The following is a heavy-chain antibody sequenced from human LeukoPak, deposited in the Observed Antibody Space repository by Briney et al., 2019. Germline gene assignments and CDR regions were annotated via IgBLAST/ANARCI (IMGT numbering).Heavy chain of an antibody. CDR2: VYTSGST. D-gene: IGHD6-13*01. CDR3: ARSKAAADEFGYDY. Sequence: SETLSLTCTVSGGSISRYYWSWIRQPPGKGLEWIGYVYTSGSTNYNPSLKSRVTISVDTSKNQFSLKLSSVTAADTAVYYCARSKAAADEFGYDYWGQGTLVTVSS. CDR1: GGSISRYY. J-gene: IGHJ4*02. V-gene: IGHV4-4*09.